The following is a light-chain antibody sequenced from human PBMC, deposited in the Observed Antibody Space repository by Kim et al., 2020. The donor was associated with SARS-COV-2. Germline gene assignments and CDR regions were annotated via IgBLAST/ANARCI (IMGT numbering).Light chain of an antibody. CDR2: GAS. CDR3: QQYSDWPPGDT. V-gene: IGKV3-15*01. CDR1: QSVNSY. J-gene: IGKJ2*01. Sequence: EIVMTQSPATLSVSPGERATLSCRASQSVNSYLAWYQQKPGQAPRLLIYGASTRATGIPARFSGSGSGTEFTLTISSLQPEDFAVYSCQQYSDWPPGDTFGQGTKLEI.